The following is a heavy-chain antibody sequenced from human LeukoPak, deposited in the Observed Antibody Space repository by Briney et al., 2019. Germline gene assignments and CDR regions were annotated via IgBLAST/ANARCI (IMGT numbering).Heavy chain of an antibody. Sequence: SVKVSCKASVGTFTSYAISWVRQAPGQGLEWMGGIIPIFGTANYAQKFQGRVTITADESTSTAYMELSSLRSEDTAVYYCARVGLSCEFDYWGQGTLVTVSS. J-gene: IGHJ4*02. CDR2: IIPIFGTA. CDR1: VGTFTSYA. D-gene: IGHD2-21*01. V-gene: IGHV1-69*13. CDR3: ARVGLSCEFDY.